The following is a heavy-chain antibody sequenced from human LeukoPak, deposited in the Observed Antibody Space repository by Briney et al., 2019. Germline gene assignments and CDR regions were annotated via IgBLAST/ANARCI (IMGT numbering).Heavy chain of an antibody. CDR2: ISYDGRNK. J-gene: IGHJ4*02. Sequence: PGGSLRLSCAASGFTFSSYAMHWVRQAPGKGLEWVAVISYDGRNKYYADSVKGRFTISRDNSKNTLYLQMNSLRAEDTAVYYCARGIAVAGAFGYWGQGTLVTVSS. V-gene: IGHV3-30*04. CDR3: ARGIAVAGAFGY. D-gene: IGHD6-19*01. CDR1: GFTFSSYA.